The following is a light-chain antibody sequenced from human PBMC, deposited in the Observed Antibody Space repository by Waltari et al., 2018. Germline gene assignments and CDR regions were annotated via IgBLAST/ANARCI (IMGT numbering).Light chain of an antibody. V-gene: IGLV3-10*01. Sequence: SYELTQPPSVSVSPGQTARIACAGDALPRKTVFWYHQKPGQAPKLVIYANNRRPSGISEGFSASSSGTLATLYIAGAQIEDEADYYCYSTDSTGNLWVFGGGTKVNVL. CDR1: ALPRKT. J-gene: IGLJ3*02. CDR2: ANN. CDR3: YSTDSTGNLWV.